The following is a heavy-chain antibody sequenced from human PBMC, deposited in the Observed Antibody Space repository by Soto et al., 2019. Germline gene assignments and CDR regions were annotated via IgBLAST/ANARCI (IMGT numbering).Heavy chain of an antibody. CDR2: ISAYNGNT. J-gene: IGHJ4*02. CDR3: ASANFSSRDYGDYFDY. CDR1: GYTFTAYY. V-gene: IGHV1-18*04. Sequence: ASVKVSCKASGYTFTAYYIHWVRQAPGQRLEWMGWISAYNGNTNYAQKLQGRVTMTTDTSTSTAYMELRSLRSDDTAVYYCASANFSSRDYGDYFDYLGQGTLVTVSS. D-gene: IGHD4-17*01.